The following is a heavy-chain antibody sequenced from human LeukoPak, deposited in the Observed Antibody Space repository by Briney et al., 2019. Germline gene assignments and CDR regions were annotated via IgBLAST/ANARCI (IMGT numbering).Heavy chain of an antibody. V-gene: IGHV3-23*01. J-gene: IGHJ4*02. D-gene: IGHD1-26*01. CDR1: GFTFSSYA. CDR3: VKDLGRCRNNCFDY. CDR2: ISGSGGGT. Sequence: PGGSLRLSCAASGFTFSSYAMSWVRQAPEKGLEWVSTISGSGGGTYYADSVKGRFTISRDDSKNTLYLQMNSLRAEDTAVYDCVKDLGRCRNNCFDYWGQGTLVTVSS.